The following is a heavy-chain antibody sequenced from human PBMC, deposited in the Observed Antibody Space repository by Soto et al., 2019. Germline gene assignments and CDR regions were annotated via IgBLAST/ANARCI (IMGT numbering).Heavy chain of an antibody. Sequence: SETLSLTCAVYGGSFSGYYWSWIRQPPGKGLEWIGEVNHSGSTNYNPSLKSRVTISVDTSKNQFSLKLSSVTAADTAVYYCARGRKIAVVILHPPSSTDVCCQGSTVIVSS. CDR2: VNHSGST. D-gene: IGHD3-22*01. CDR3: ARGRKIAVVILHPPSSTDV. V-gene: IGHV4-34*01. CDR1: GGSFSGYY. J-gene: IGHJ6*02.